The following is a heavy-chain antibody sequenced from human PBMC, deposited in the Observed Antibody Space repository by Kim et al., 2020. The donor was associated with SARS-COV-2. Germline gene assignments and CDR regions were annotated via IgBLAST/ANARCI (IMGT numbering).Heavy chain of an antibody. J-gene: IGHJ6*02. V-gene: IGHV3-33*01. CDR3: ARDTRDYYGMDV. Sequence: YYADSVKSRFTISRDNSKTTLYLQMNSLRAEDTAVYYCARDTRDYYGMDVWGQGTTVTVSS.